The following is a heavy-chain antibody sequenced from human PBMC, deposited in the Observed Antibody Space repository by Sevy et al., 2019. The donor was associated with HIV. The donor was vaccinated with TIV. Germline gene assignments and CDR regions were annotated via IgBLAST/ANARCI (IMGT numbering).Heavy chain of an antibody. J-gene: IGHJ3*02. Sequence: GGSLRLSCAASGFTFSSYAMHWVRQAPGKGLEYVSAISSNGGSTYYANSVKGRFTISRDNSKNTLYLQMGSLRAEDMAVYYCARAFGITIFGIDAFDSWGQGTMVTVSS. V-gene: IGHV3-64*01. CDR3: ARAFGITIFGIDAFDS. D-gene: IGHD3-3*01. CDR1: GFTFSSYA. CDR2: ISSNGGST.